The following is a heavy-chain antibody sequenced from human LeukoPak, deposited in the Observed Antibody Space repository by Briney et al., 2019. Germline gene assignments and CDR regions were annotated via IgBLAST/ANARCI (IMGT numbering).Heavy chain of an antibody. D-gene: IGHD2-15*01. V-gene: IGHV1-18*01. CDR3: AREAIGYCSGGSCHSDYYYYYYMDV. CDR2: NSAYNGNK. CDR1: GYTFTSYV. Sequence: WASVEVSCKASGYTFTSYVIRWVRQAPGQGLEGMGWNSAYNGNKNYAQELQGRGTITTDTSTSTAYMELRSLRSADTAVYYCAREAIGYCSGGSCHSDYYYYYYMDVWGKGTTVTVSS. J-gene: IGHJ6*03.